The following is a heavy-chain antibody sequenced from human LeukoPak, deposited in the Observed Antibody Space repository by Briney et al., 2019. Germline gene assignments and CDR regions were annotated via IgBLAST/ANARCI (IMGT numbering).Heavy chain of an antibody. V-gene: IGHV1-2*02. J-gene: IGHJ6*02. CDR2: INPNSGGT. CDR3: ARVRYDFWSGGYGMDV. CDR1: GYTFTCYY. D-gene: IGHD3-3*01. Sequence: AAVKVSCKASGYTFTCYYMHRVREAPGQGLEWMGWINPNSGGTNYAQKFQGRVTMTRDTSISTAYMELSRLRSDDMAVYYCARVRYDFWSGGYGMDVWGQGTTVTVSS.